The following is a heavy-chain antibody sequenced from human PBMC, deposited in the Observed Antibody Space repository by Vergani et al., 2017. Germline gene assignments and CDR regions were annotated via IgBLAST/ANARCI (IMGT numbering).Heavy chain of an antibody. CDR2: IYHSGST. J-gene: IGHJ4*02. V-gene: IGHV4-30-2*01. CDR3: ARDARVPRGYFDY. D-gene: IGHD4/OR15-4a*01. Sequence: QVQLQQWGAGLLKPSETLSLTCAVSGGSISSGGYSWSWIRQPPGKGLEWIGYIYHSGSTYYNPSLKSRVTISVDRSKNQFSLKLSSVTAADTAVYYCARDARVPRGYFDYWGQGTLVTVSS. CDR1: GGSISSGGYS.